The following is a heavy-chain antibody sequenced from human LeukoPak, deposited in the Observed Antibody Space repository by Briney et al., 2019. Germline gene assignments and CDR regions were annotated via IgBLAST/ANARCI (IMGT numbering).Heavy chain of an antibody. CDR1: GFTVSSNY. V-gene: IGHV3-66*01. D-gene: IGHD6-13*01. Sequence: PGGSLRLSCAASGFTVSSNYMSWVRQAPGKGLEWVSVIYSGGSTYYADSVKGRFTISRDNSKNTLYLQMNSLGAEDTAVYYCAKSPYSSSWYGEPFDYWGQGTLVTVSS. CDR2: IYSGGST. CDR3: AKSPYSSSWYGEPFDY. J-gene: IGHJ4*02.